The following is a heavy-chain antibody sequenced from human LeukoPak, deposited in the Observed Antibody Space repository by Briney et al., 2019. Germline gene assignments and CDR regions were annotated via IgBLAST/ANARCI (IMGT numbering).Heavy chain of an antibody. CDR3: ARDKTTVVTLNWFDP. Sequence: ASVKVSCKASGGTFISYAISWVRQAPGQGLEWMGRIIPILGIANYAQKFQGRVTITADKSTSTAYMELSSLRSEDTAVYYCARDKTTVVTLNWFDPWGQGTLVTVSS. D-gene: IGHD4-23*01. V-gene: IGHV1-69*04. CDR1: GGTFISYA. CDR2: IIPILGIA. J-gene: IGHJ5*02.